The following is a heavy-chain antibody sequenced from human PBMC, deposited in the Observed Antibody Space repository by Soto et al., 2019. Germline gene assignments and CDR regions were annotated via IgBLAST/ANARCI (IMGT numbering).Heavy chain of an antibody. V-gene: IGHV3-21*01. D-gene: IGHD1-1*01. CDR3: AIVFFKEEDGIRDTVPVSAFLLNRSSDL. CDR2: ISSSSSYI. J-gene: IGHJ2*01. Sequence: KSLKRVSSISSSSSYIYYADSVKGRFTISRDNAKKSLYLQMNSLRAEDTAVYYCAIVFFKEEDGIRDTVPVSAFLLNRSSDL.